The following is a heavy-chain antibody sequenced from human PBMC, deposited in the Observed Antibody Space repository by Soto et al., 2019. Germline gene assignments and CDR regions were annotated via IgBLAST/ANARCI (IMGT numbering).Heavy chain of an antibody. CDR1: GFTFDDYG. CDR2: INWNGGRT. CDR3: AITAAGTWELDY. Sequence: EVQLVESGGGVVRPGGSLRLSCAASGFTFDDYGMSWVRQAPGKGLEWVSNINWNGGRTGYADSVKGRFTISRDNARNSLYLQMNSLRAEDTALYYCAITAAGTWELDYWGQGTLVTVSS. J-gene: IGHJ4*02. V-gene: IGHV3-20*04. D-gene: IGHD6-13*01.